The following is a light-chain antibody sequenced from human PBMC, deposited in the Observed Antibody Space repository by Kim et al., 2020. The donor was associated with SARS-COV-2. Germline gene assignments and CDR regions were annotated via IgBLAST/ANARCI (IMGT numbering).Light chain of an antibody. V-gene: IGLV3-21*04. CDR3: QVWDSSSDHRV. J-gene: IGLJ3*02. CDR1: NIGSKS. CDR2: YDS. Sequence: SELTQPPSVSVAPGKTARITCGGNNIGSKSVHWYQQKPGQAPVLVIYYDSDRPSGIPERFSGSNSGNTATLTISRVEAGDEADYYCQVWDSSSDHRVFGGGTQLTVL.